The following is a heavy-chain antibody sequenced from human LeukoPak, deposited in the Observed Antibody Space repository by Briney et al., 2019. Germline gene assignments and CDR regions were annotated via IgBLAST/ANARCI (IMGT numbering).Heavy chain of an antibody. CDR1: GYTFTNYY. V-gene: IGHV1-8*01. CDR3: ARVTPGKGYCSGGTCRPSGGYNEFDP. D-gene: IGHD2-15*01. Sequence: ASVKVSCKASGYTFTNYYINWVRQATGRGLEWMGWMNPNSGKTGYAQKFQGRVTFTRDTSISTAYMDLSSLRSEDTAVYYCARVTPGKGYCSGGTCRPSGGYNEFDPWGQGTLVTVSS. CDR2: MNPNSGKT. J-gene: IGHJ5*02.